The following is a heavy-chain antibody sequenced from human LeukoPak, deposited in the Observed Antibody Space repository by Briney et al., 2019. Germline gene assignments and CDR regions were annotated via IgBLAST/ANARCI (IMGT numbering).Heavy chain of an antibody. CDR3: ARVLEGSYYVFDI. CDR1: GYTFTCYY. CDR2: INPNSGGT. J-gene: IGHJ3*02. V-gene: IGHV1-2*02. D-gene: IGHD1-26*01. Sequence: ASVKVSCKASGYTFTCYYMHWVRQAPGQGLEWMGWINPNSGGTNYAQKFQGRVTMTRDTSISTAYMELSRLRSDDTAVYYCARVLEGSYYVFDIWGQGTMVTVSS.